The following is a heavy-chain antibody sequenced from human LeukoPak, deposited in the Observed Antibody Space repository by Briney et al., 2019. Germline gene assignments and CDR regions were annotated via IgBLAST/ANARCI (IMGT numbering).Heavy chain of an antibody. CDR2: IWYDGSNK. CDR1: GFTFSSYG. J-gene: IGHJ2*01. Sequence: GGSLRLSCAASGFTFSSYGMHWVRQAPGKGLEWVAVIWYDGSNKYYEDSVKGRFTISRDNSKNTLYLQMNSLRAEDTAVYYCARDFYGSGSHRYFDLWGRGTLVTVSS. D-gene: IGHD3-10*01. V-gene: IGHV3-33*01. CDR3: ARDFYGSGSHRYFDL.